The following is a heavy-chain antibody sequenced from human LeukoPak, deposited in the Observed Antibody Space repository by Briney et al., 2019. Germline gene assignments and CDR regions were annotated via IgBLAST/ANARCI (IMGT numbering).Heavy chain of an antibody. Sequence: SETLSLTCAVYGGSFSGYYWSWIRQPPGKGLEWIGEINHSGSTNYNPSLKSRVTISVDTSKNQFSLKLSSVTAADTAVYYCASLPQISGSLFDYWGQGTLVTVS. CDR2: INHSGST. V-gene: IGHV4-34*01. CDR1: GGSFSGYY. J-gene: IGHJ4*02. CDR3: ASLPQISGSLFDY. D-gene: IGHD3-10*01.